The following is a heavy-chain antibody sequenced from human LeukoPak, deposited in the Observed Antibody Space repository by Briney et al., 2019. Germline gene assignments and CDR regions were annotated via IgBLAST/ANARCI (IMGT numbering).Heavy chain of an antibody. CDR1: GLTFSSYA. Sequence: PGGSLRLSCAASGLTFSSYAMSWVRDAPGKGLECGSAISGGGGSTYYADSVKGRFTISRDNSKNTLNLQMNRLRAEDTAVYYCAKLRGSSGWYFYYWGQGTRVTVSS. CDR3: AKLRGSSGWYFYY. V-gene: IGHV3-23*01. D-gene: IGHD6-19*01. CDR2: ISGGGGST. J-gene: IGHJ4*02.